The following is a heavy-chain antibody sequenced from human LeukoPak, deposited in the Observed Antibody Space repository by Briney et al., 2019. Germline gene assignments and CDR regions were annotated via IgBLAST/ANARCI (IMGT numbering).Heavy chain of an antibody. CDR1: GGSFSGYY. CDR2: INHSGST. V-gene: IGHV4-34*01. D-gene: IGHD3-22*01. CDR3: ARVFGSGSLGGD. Sequence: SETLSLTCAVYGGSFSGYYWSWIRQPPGKGLEWIGGINHSGSTNYNPSLKSRVTISVDTSKNQFSLKLSSVTAADTAVYYCARVFGSGSLGGDWGQGTLVTVSS. J-gene: IGHJ4*02.